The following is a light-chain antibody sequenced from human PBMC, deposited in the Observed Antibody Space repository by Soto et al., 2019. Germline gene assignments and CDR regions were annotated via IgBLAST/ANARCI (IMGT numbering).Light chain of an antibody. CDR1: QSISIAY. Sequence: EIVLTQSPDTLSLSLGERANLSCRASQSISIAYLAWFRQRPGQAPTLVMYGASSRAAGIPGRFSASGSGTDFTLTISRLEPEDFAVYYCQQYDTSPMYTFGQGTKMEIK. CDR2: GAS. V-gene: IGKV3-20*01. J-gene: IGKJ2*01. CDR3: QQYDTSPMYT.